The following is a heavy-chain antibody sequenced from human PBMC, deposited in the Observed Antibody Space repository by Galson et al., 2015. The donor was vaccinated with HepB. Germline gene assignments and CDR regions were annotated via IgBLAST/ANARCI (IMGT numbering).Heavy chain of an antibody. CDR1: GSSFTSYW. Sequence: QSGAEVKKPGESLKISCRGSGSSFTSYWIGWVRQMPGKGLEWMGIIYPGDSDTRYSPSFQGQVTISADKSISTAYLQWSSLKASDTAMYYCARPLDYYDSSGFDAFDIWGQGTMVTVSS. J-gene: IGHJ3*02. CDR3: ARPLDYYDSSGFDAFDI. D-gene: IGHD3-22*01. V-gene: IGHV5-51*01. CDR2: IYPGDSDT.